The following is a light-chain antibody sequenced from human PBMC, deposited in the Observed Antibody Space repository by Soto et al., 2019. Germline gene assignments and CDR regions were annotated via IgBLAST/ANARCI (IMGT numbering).Light chain of an antibody. J-gene: IGKJ5*01. V-gene: IGKV3-11*01. CDR1: QSVSSY. Sequence: ERVWTQSPATLSLSPGERATLSCRASQSVSSYLAWYQQKPGQAPRLLIYDASNRATGIPARFSGSGSGTDFTLTISRLEPEDFAVYYCQQRRNWPPRITFGQGTRLEIK. CDR3: QQRRNWPPRIT. CDR2: DAS.